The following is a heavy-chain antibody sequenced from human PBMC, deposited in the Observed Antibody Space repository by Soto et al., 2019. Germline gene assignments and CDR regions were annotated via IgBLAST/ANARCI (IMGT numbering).Heavy chain of an antibody. V-gene: IGHV1-18*01. CDR2: SSSYNGDT. D-gene: IGHD1-26*01. Sequence: ASVKVSCKASGYTVTAYGLSWVRQAPGQGLQWMGWSSSYNGDTILAQKFQGRVSMTTDTSTNTANMELTSLTSDDTAVYYCATGGGQRYGELDIWGQGTLVTVSS. J-gene: IGHJ4*02. CDR3: ATGGGQRYGELDI. CDR1: GYTVTAYG.